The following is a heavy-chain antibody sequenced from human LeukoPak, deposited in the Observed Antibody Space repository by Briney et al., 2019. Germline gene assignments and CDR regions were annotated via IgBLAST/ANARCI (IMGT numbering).Heavy chain of an antibody. V-gene: IGHV1-46*01. Sequence: ASVKASCKASGYTFTSYYMHWVRQAPGQGLEWMGIINPSGGSTSYAQKFQGRVTMTRDTSTSTVYMELSSLRSEDTAVYYCARQAYCGGDCYSLAFDIWGQGTMVTVSS. CDR2: INPSGGST. CDR3: ARQAYCGGDCYSLAFDI. CDR1: GYTFTSYY. D-gene: IGHD2-21*02. J-gene: IGHJ3*02.